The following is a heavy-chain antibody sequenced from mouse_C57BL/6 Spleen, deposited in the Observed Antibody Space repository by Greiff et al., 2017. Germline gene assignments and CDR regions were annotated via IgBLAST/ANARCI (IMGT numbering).Heavy chain of an antibody. CDR2: ISSGSSTI. Sequence: EVKLVESGGGLVKPGGSLKLSCAASGFTFSDYGMHWVRQAPEKGLEWVAYISSGSSTIYYADTVKGRFTISRDNAKNTLFLQMTSLRSEDTAMXYCARLITTVGYYFDYWGQGTTLTVSS. CDR3: ARLITTVGYYFDY. V-gene: IGHV5-17*01. D-gene: IGHD1-1*01. CDR1: GFTFSDYG. J-gene: IGHJ2*01.